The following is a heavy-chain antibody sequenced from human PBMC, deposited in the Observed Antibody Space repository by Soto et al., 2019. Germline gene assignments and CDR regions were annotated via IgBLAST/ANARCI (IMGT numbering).Heavy chain of an antibody. D-gene: IGHD2-21*01. CDR1: GFTFSSFS. Sequence: GGSLRLSCAAYGFTFSSFSMNWVRQAPGKGLEWVSSISASSSYRYYADSVKGRFTISRDNAKNSLYLQMNSLRAEDTAVYYCARDDLLLDWGQGTLVTVSS. V-gene: IGHV3-21*01. J-gene: IGHJ4*02. CDR2: ISASSSYR. CDR3: ARDDLLLD.